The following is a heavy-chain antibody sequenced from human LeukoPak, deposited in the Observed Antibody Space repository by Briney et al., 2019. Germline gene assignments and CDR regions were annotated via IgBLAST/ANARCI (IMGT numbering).Heavy chain of an antibody. CDR1: GFTFSSYA. D-gene: IGHD3-22*01. CDR3: AKNYYDSSGLFDY. Sequence: GGSLRLSCAASGFTFSSYAMHWVRQAPGKGLEWVAVISYDGTNQYYADSVKGRFTISRDNAKNSLHLQMNSLRAEDTAVYYCAKNYYDSSGLFDYWGQGTLVIVSS. J-gene: IGHJ4*02. V-gene: IGHV3-30-3*02. CDR2: ISYDGTNQ.